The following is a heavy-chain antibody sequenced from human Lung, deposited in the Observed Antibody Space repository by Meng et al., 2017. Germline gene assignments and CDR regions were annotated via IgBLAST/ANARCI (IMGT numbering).Heavy chain of an antibody. Sequence: QVQLQESGPGLVKPSQTLSLTCNVSGGSISSSNYYWIWIRQPPGKGLEWSGHIYNSGSTYYNPSLKSRITISVDTSKNQFSLKLSSVTAADTAVYYCARGQKGYFDLWGRGTLVTVSS. CDR2: IYNSGST. CDR3: ARGQKGYFDL. J-gene: IGHJ2*01. CDR1: GGSISSSNYY. V-gene: IGHV4-30-4*01.